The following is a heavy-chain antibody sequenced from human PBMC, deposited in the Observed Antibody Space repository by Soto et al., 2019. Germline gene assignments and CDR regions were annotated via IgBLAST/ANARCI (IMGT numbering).Heavy chain of an antibody. CDR2: ISSSSSYI. D-gene: IGHD6-6*01. CDR3: ARGPYSSSSWFDP. CDR1: GFTFSSYS. Sequence: GGSLRLSCAASGFTFSSYSMNWVRQAPGKGLEWVSSISSSSSYIYYADSVKGRFTISRDNAKNSLYLQMNSLRAEDTAVYYCARGPYSSSSWFDPWGQGTLVIVSS. V-gene: IGHV3-21*01. J-gene: IGHJ5*02.